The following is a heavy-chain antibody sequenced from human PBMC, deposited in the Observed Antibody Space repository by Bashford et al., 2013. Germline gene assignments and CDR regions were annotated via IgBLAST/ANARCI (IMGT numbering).Heavy chain of an antibody. Sequence: GSLRLSCAASGFTFSSYGMSWVRQAPGKGLEWVSGITGSGGSTYYTDSVKGRFTISRDNSKNTLYLQMNSLRADDTAVYYCAKXAYLTWIRXWFDSWGQGPWVTVSS. D-gene: IGHD2/OR15-2a*01. CDR2: ITGSGGST. J-gene: IGHJ5*01. CDR1: GFTFSSYG. V-gene: IGHV3-23*01. CDR3: AKXAYLTWIRXWFDS.